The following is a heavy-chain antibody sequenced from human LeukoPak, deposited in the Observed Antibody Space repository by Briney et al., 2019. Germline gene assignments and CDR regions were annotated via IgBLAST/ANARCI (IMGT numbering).Heavy chain of an antibody. Sequence: NLQDRVTMTTDTSTSTAYMELRSLRSDDTAVYYCARETSGGFDSLGHYFDYWGQGTLVTVSS. V-gene: IGHV1-18*01. J-gene: IGHJ4*02. CDR3: ARETSGGFDSLGHYFDY. D-gene: IGHD2-8*02.